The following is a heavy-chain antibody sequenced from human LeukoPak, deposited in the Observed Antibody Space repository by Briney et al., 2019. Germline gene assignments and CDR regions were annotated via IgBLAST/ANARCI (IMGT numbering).Heavy chain of an antibody. Sequence: SETLSLTCTVSGGSISSGSYYWSWIRQPAGKGLEWIGRIYTSGSTYYNPSLKSRVTISVDTSKNQFSLKLSSVTAADTAVYYCARLLLYGSGYNWFDPWGQGTLVTVSS. D-gene: IGHD3-10*01. V-gene: IGHV4-61*02. CDR2: IYTSGST. CDR3: ARLLLYGSGYNWFDP. CDR1: GGSISSGSYY. J-gene: IGHJ5*02.